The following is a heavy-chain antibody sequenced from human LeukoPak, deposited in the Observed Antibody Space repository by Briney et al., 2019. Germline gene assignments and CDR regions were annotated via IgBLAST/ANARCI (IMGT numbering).Heavy chain of an antibody. CDR1: GFTFSSYG. V-gene: IGHV3-33*06. D-gene: IGHD6-13*01. J-gene: IGHJ4*02. CDR2: IWYDGGNK. Sequence: GRSLRLSCAASGFTFSSYGMHWVRQAPGKGLEWVAVIWYDGGNKYYADSVKGRFTISRDNSKNTLYLQMNSLRAEDTAVYYCAKAEAAAGPIDYWGQGTLVTVSS. CDR3: AKAEAAAGPIDY.